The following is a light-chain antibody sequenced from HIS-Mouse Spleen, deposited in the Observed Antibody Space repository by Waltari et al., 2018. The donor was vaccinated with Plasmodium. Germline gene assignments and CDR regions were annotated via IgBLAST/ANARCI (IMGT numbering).Light chain of an antibody. J-gene: IGLJ3*02. V-gene: IGLV3-10*01. CDR2: EDS. CDR3: YSTDSSGNHRV. CDR1: ALPKKY. Sequence: SYVLTQPPSVSVSPGQTARITCSGDALPKKYAYWYPQKSGQAPVLVIYEDSKRPSGIPERFSGSSSGTMATLTISGAQVEDEADYYCYSTDSSGNHRVFGGGTKLTVL.